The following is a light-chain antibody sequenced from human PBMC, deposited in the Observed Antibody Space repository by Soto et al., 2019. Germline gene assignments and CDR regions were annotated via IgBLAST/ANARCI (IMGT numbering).Light chain of an antibody. CDR3: MQALQTPPYT. CDR2: WGS. J-gene: IGKJ2*01. V-gene: IGKV2-28*01. Sequence: DIVMTQSPLSLPVTPGEPASTSCRSSQSLLYTNGHNYLDWYVQKPGQSPQLLIYWGSNRASGVPDRFRGSGSGTDFTLKISRVQAEDVGVYYCMQALQTPPYTFGQGTKLEIK. CDR1: QSLLYTNGHNY.